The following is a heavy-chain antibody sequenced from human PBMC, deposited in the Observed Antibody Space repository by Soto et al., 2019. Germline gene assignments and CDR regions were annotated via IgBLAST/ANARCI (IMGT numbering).Heavy chain of an antibody. J-gene: IGHJ6*02. CDR1: GFTFSSYW. CDR3: AREFFGVVIPTSYYYYYGMDV. V-gene: IGHV3-7*01. CDR2: IKQDGSEK. D-gene: IGHD3-3*01. Sequence: GGSLRLSCAASGFTFSSYWMSWVRQAPGKGLEWVANIKQDGSEKYYVDSVKGRFTISRDNAKNSLYLQMNSLRAEDTAVYYCAREFFGVVIPTSYYYYYGMDVWGQGTTVTVSS.